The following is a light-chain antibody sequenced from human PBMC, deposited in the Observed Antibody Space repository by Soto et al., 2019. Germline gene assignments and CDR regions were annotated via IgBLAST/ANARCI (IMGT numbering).Light chain of an antibody. CDR1: SSDVGGYNY. Sequence: QSALTQPASVSGSPGQSITISCTGTSSDVGGYNYVSWYQPHTGKAPKLMIYDVSNRPSGVSNRFSGSKSGNTASLTISGLQAEDEADYYCSSYTSPSTRVFGTGTKLTVL. V-gene: IGLV2-14*01. CDR3: SSYTSPSTRV. J-gene: IGLJ1*01. CDR2: DVS.